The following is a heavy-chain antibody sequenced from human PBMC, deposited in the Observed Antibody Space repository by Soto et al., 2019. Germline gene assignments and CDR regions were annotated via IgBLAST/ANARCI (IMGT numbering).Heavy chain of an antibody. V-gene: IGHV3-30*18. D-gene: IGHD6-6*01. J-gene: IGHJ5*02. Sequence: QEQLVESGGDVVQPGGSLRLSCAASGFTLGRQDMHWVRQAPGKGLEWVAVLSYDGIAQYYADSVKGRFTISRDNSKNTLSLLMNSLRVEDTALYYCVKAGWYGSSSPSDRWGQGTLVTVSS. CDR3: VKAGWYGSSSPSDR. CDR2: LSYDGIAQ. CDR1: GFTLGRQD.